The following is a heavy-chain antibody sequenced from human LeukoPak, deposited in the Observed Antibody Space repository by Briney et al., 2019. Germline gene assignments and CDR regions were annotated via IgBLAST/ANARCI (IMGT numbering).Heavy chain of an antibody. D-gene: IGHD3-10*01. J-gene: IGHJ5*02. V-gene: IGHV3-23*01. Sequence: GGSLRLSCAASGFTFSSYTMSWVRQAPGKGLEFVSSISGGGGSTYYADSVKGRFTISRDYSKNTLYLQMNSLRADDTAVYYCAKEGFASLLWFGELSSWFDPWGQGTLVTVSS. CDR2: ISGGGGST. CDR1: GFTFSSYT. CDR3: AKEGFASLLWFGELSSWFDP.